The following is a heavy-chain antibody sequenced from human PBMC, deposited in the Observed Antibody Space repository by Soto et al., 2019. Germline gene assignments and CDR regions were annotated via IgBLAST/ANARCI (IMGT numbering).Heavy chain of an antibody. CDR2: ISGRGDST. CDR1: GFIFGHYA. J-gene: IGHJ6*02. D-gene: IGHD1-1*01. CDR3: AKALDGIDDYFYAMGV. V-gene: IGHV3-23*01. Sequence: LRLSCAGSGFIFGHYAMTWVRQAPGKGLEWISAISGRGDSTYYADAVKGRFTISRDNSKNTLYLQMNSLRFDDTAVYYCAKALDGIDDYFYAMGVWGQGTTGTVSS.